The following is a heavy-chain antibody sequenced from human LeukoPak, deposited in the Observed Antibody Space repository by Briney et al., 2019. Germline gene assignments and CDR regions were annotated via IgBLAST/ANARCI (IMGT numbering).Heavy chain of an antibody. D-gene: IGHD3-3*01. J-gene: IGHJ6*03. Sequence: GGSLRLSCAASGFTFSSYWMHWVRQAPGKGLVWVSRINSDGSSTSYADSVKGRFTISRDNAKNTLYLQINSLRAEDTAVYYCARGDYDFWSGYLYYYYYMDVRGKGTTVTVSS. CDR1: GFTFSSYW. CDR3: ARGDYDFWSGYLYYYYYMDV. CDR2: INSDGSST. V-gene: IGHV3-74*01.